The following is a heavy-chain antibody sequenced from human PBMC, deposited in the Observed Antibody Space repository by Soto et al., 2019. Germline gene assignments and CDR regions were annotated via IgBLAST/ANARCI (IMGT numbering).Heavy chain of an antibody. CDR3: ARGSRQRFLEWLLFDY. J-gene: IGHJ4*02. Sequence: QVQLVESGGGLVKPGGSLRLSCAASGFTFSDYYMSWIRQAPGKGLEGISYISSTGSAIYYADSEKGRFTSSRDNAKNSLYLQMNSLRAEDTAVYYCARGSRQRFLEWLLFDYWGQGTLVTVSS. CDR1: GFTFSDYY. V-gene: IGHV3-11*01. CDR2: ISSTGSAI. D-gene: IGHD3-3*01.